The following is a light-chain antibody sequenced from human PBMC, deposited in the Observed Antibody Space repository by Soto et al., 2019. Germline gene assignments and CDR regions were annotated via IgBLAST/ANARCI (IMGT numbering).Light chain of an antibody. J-gene: IGKJ5*01. CDR2: AAS. CDR1: QGIYNY. CDR3: HKYNSALLT. V-gene: IGKV1-27*01. Sequence: DIQMTQSPSSLSASVGDRVTITCRASQGIYNYLAWYQQKPGQTPNLLLYAASTLEAGVPSLFSGSGSGTDFTLTISRLQPEDVATYYCHKYNSALLTFGQVTRLDIK.